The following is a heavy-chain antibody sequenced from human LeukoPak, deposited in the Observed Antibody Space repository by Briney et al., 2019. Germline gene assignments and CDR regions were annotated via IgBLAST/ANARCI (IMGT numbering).Heavy chain of an antibody. CDR2: IYYGGST. V-gene: IGHV4-59*01. CDR3: ARGVEMATISGAFDI. D-gene: IGHD5-24*01. Sequence: SETLSLTCTVSGGSISSYYWSWIRQPPGKGLEWIGYIYYGGSTNYNPSLKSRVTISVDTSKNQFSLKLSSVTAADTAVYYCARGVEMATISGAFDIWGQGTMVTVSS. CDR1: GGSISSYY. J-gene: IGHJ3*02.